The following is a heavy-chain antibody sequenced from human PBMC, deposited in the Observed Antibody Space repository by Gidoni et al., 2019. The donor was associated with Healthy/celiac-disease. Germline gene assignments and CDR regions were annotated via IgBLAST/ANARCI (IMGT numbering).Heavy chain of an antibody. J-gene: IGHJ4*02. V-gene: IGHV1-2*02. CDR2: INPNSGGT. CDR1: GYTFTGYY. D-gene: IGHD7-27*01. CDR3: ARDHWGGTGYFDY. Sequence: QVQLVQSGAEVKKPGASVKVSCTASGYTFTGYYTHWVRQCPGQGLEWMGWINPNSGGTNYAQKFQGRVTMTRDTSISTAYMELSRLRSDDTAVYYCARDHWGGTGYFDYWGQGTLVTVSS.